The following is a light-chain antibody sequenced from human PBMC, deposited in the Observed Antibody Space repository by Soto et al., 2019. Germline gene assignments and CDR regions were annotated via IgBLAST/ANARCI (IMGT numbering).Light chain of an antibody. CDR1: QSVSSK. CDR2: GAS. CDR3: QQYDHWPPYT. Sequence: IVLTQSPATLSLSPGERATLSCRASQSVSSKLAWYQKKPGRAPRLLLYGASNRVTGVPARFSGSGSGTDLTLTISSVQSEDFAIYYCQQYDHWPPYTFGQGTKVDIK. V-gene: IGKV3-15*01. J-gene: IGKJ2*01.